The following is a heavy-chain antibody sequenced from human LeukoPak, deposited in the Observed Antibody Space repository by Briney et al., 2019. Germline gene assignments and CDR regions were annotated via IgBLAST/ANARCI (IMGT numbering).Heavy chain of an antibody. Sequence: GGSLRLSCAASGFTFSSYAMSWVRQAPGKGLEWVSTISGSGGSTYYADSVKGRFTISRDNSKNTLYLQMSSLRAEDTAVYYCAGASGLYYFDYWGQGTLVTVSS. D-gene: IGHD6-19*01. V-gene: IGHV3-23*01. CDR3: AGASGLYYFDY. CDR1: GFTFSSYA. CDR2: ISGSGGST. J-gene: IGHJ4*02.